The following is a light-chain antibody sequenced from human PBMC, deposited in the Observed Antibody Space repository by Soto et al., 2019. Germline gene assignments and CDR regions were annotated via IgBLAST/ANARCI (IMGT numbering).Light chain of an antibody. CDR2: DAS. J-gene: IGKJ1*01. V-gene: IGKV2-28*01. CDR1: QSLLHSNGYNY. CDR3: QQYDSYSWT. Sequence: DIVMTQSPLSLPVTPGEPASISCMSSQSLLHSNGYNYLDWYQQKPGKAPKLLIYDASSLESGVPSRFSGSGSGTEFTLTISSLQADDFATYYCQQYDSYSWTFGQGTKVDIK.